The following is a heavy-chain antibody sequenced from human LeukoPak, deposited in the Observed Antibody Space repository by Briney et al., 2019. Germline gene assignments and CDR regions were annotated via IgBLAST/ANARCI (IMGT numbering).Heavy chain of an antibody. J-gene: IGHJ3*02. CDR2: MNPNSGNT. Sequence: GASVKVSCKASGYTFTSYDINWVRQATGQGLEWRGWMNPNSGNTGYAQKFQGRVTITRNTSISTAYMELSSLRSEDTAVYYCARGPGTTGTTYYPDAFDIWGQGTMVTVSS. D-gene: IGHD1-1*01. CDR1: GYTFTSYD. CDR3: ARGPGTTGTTYYPDAFDI. V-gene: IGHV1-8*03.